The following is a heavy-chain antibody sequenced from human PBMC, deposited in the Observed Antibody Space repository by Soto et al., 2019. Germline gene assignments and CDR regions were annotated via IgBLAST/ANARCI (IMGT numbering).Heavy chain of an antibody. D-gene: IGHD3-3*01. CDR3: ARRLFLQWLGADYYYMDV. CDR2: IYPGDSDT. J-gene: IGHJ6*03. Sequence: QMPEKELKWMGIIYPGDSDTRYSPSFQGQVTISADKSISTAYLQWSSLKASDTAMYYFARRLFLQWLGADYYYMDVWAKGTTVTVSS. V-gene: IGHV5-51*07.